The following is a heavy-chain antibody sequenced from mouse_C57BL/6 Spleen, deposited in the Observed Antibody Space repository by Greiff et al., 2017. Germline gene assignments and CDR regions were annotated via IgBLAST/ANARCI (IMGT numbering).Heavy chain of an antibody. Sequence: EVQLMESGGGLVKPGGSLKLSCAASGFTFSDYGMDWVRQAPEKGLEWVAYISRGSSTTYYEDTVKGRFTISRDKAKNTLFLQMSRLRSDDTAMYYCARDGSSHALDYWGQGTSVTVSS. CDR1: GFTFSDYG. V-gene: IGHV5-17*01. CDR3: ARDGSSHALDY. CDR2: ISRGSSTT. J-gene: IGHJ4*01. D-gene: IGHD1-1*01.